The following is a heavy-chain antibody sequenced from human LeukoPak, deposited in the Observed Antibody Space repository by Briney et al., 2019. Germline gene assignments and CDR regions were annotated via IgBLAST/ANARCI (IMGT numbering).Heavy chain of an antibody. CDR2: IGTASDT. CDR1: GFTFSSYD. CDR3: ARAVGRYCSGGSCYSGYYGMDV. J-gene: IGHJ6*02. Sequence: GGSLRLSCAASGFTFSSYDMHWVRQATGKGLEWVSAIGTASDTYYPGSVKGRFTISRENAKNSLYLQMNSLRAGDTAVYYCARAVGRYCSGGSCYSGYYGMDVWGQGTTVTVSS. V-gene: IGHV3-13*01. D-gene: IGHD2-15*01.